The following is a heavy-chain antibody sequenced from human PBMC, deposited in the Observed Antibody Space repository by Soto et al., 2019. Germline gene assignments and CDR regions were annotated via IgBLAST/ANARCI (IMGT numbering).Heavy chain of an antibody. V-gene: IGHV3-33*01. CDR3: ARDGCYDSSGYYRCHLDY. CDR1: GFTFSSYG. CDR2: IWYDGSNK. Sequence: GGSLRLSCAASGFTFSSYGMHWVRQAPGKGLEWVAVIWYDGSNKYYADSVKGRFTISRDNSKNTLYLQMNSLRAEDTAVYYCARDGCYDSSGYYRCHLDYWGQGTLVTVSS. D-gene: IGHD3-22*01. J-gene: IGHJ4*02.